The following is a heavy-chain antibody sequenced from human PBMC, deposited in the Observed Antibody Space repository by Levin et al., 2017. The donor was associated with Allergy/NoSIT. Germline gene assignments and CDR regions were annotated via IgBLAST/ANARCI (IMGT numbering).Heavy chain of an antibody. CDR1: GFSFHRYW. Sequence: GGSLRLSCAASGFSFHRYWMSWVRQAPGKGLEWVANINQDGSENDYVDSVRGRFTISRDNAKNSLYLQMNSLRAEDTGVYYCARGHVGAWGQGILVTVSS. CDR3: ARGHVGA. V-gene: IGHV3-7*04. D-gene: IGHD2-15*01. CDR2: INQDGSEN. J-gene: IGHJ5*02.